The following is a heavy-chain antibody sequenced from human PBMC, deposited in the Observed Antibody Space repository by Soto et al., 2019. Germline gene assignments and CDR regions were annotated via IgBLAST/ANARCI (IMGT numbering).Heavy chain of an antibody. V-gene: IGHV1-18*01. Sequence: QVQLVQSGAEVKKPGASVKVSCKASGYTFTIYGISWVRQAPGQGLEWMGWISAYNGNTNYAQKLQGRVTMTTDTSTSTAYMELRSLRSDDTAVYYCAIVVPAAGYYYYGMDVWGQGTTVTVSS. CDR1: GYTFTIYG. CDR2: ISAYNGNT. J-gene: IGHJ6*02. D-gene: IGHD2-2*01. CDR3: AIVVPAAGYYYYGMDV.